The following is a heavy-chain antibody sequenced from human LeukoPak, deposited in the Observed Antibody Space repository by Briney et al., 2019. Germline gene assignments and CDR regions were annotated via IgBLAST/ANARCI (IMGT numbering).Heavy chain of an antibody. J-gene: IGHJ4*02. D-gene: IGHD6-13*01. Sequence: PSETLSLTCTVSGGSISSYYWSWIRQPAGKGLEWIGRIYIRGSTNQNPSLKSRVTMSVDTSRNQVSLTMTSVTAADTAVYYCARTSSSWSPYDYWGQGTLVTVSS. V-gene: IGHV4-4*07. CDR3: ARTSSSWSPYDY. CDR2: IYIRGST. CDR1: GGSISSYY.